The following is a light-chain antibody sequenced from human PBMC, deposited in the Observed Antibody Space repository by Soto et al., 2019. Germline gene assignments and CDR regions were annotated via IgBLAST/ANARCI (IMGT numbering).Light chain of an antibody. Sequence: DIQMTQSPSSLSASVGDRVTITCRASQSISSYLNWYQQKPGKAPKLLIYDASSLESGVPSRFSGSGSETDFTLTIRSLQPEDFATYYCKQTYSTPYTFGQGTKVDIK. CDR2: DAS. CDR3: KQTYSTPYT. CDR1: QSISSY. J-gene: IGKJ2*01. V-gene: IGKV1-39*01.